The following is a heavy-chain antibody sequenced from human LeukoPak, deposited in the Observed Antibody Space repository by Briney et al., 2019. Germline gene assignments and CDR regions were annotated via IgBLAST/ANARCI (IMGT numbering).Heavy chain of an antibody. V-gene: IGHV1-18*01. CDR1: GHTFTSYG. Sequence: GASVKVSCKASGHTFTSYGISWVRQAPGQGLEWMGWISAYNGNTNYAQKLQGRVTVTTDTSTSTAYMELRSLRSDDTAVYYCARDYVGHDYGDHGESDYWGQGTLVTVSS. D-gene: IGHD4-17*01. CDR3: ARDYVGHDYGDHGESDY. CDR2: ISAYNGNT. J-gene: IGHJ4*02.